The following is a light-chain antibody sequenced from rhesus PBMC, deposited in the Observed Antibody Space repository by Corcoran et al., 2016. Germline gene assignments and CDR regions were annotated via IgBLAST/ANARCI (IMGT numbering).Light chain of an antibody. CDR2: AAS. Sequence: DIQMTQSPSSLSASTGDRVTITCRASQAINTDLNWYQQKPGKPPKRLISAASSLETGVPSRFSGSGSGKEFVLTIRNLQAEDFATYYCQQYKNTPLTFGGGTKVEIK. CDR1: QAINTD. V-gene: IGKV1-43*01. CDR3: QQYKNTPLT. J-gene: IGKJ4*01.